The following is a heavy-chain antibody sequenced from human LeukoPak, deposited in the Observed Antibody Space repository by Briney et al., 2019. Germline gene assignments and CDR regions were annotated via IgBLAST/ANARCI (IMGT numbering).Heavy chain of an antibody. D-gene: IGHD6-19*01. CDR2: IIGGAGGT. CDR3: AKVSSSGWTYYYYYYMDV. Sequence: GGTLRLSCAASGFSFSSHGMSWVRQAPGKGLEWVSGIIGGAGGTYYADSVKGRFTISRDNSKNTLYLQMNSLRAEDTAVYYCAKVSSSGWTYYYYYYMDVWGKGTTVTVSS. V-gene: IGHV3-23*01. CDR1: GFSFSSHG. J-gene: IGHJ6*03.